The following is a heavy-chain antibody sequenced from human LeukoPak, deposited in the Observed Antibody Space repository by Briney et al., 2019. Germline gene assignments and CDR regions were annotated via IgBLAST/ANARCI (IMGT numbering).Heavy chain of an antibody. V-gene: IGHV3-30*18. CDR2: ISYDGSNK. Sequence: PGGSLRLSCAASGVTFSSYGMHWVRQAPGKGLEWVAVISYDGSNKYYADSVKGRFTISRDNSKDTLYLQMNSLRAEDTAVYYCAKTLTTTSHLFDYWGQGTLVTVSS. CDR3: AKTLTTTSHLFDY. J-gene: IGHJ4*02. D-gene: IGHD3-22*01. CDR1: GVTFSSYG.